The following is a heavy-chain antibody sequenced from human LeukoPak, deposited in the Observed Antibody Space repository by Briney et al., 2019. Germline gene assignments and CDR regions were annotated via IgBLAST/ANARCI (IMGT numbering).Heavy chain of an antibody. D-gene: IGHD1-26*01. V-gene: IGHV1-2*02. Sequence: ASVKVSCKASGYTLTGYYMHWVRQAPGQGLEWMGWINPNSGGTNYAQKFQGRVTMTRDTSISTAYMELSRLRSDDTAVYYCARVEAYSGSHRPYDYWGQGTLVTVSS. CDR1: GYTLTGYY. CDR3: ARVEAYSGSHRPYDY. CDR2: INPNSGGT. J-gene: IGHJ4*02.